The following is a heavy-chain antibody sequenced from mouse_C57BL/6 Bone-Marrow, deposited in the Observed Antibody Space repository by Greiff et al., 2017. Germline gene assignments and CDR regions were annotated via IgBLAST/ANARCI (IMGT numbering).Heavy chain of an antibody. CDR2: IDPEDGET. D-gene: IGHD2-3*01. Sequence: EVMLVESGAELVKPGASVKLSCTASGFNIKDYYMHWVKQRTEQGLEWIGRIDPEDGETKSAPKFPGKATITADTSSNTAYLHLSSLTSEDTAVSFCARSEDGYYAMDYWGQGTSVTVSS. V-gene: IGHV14-2*01. J-gene: IGHJ4*01. CDR3: ARSEDGYYAMDY. CDR1: GFNIKDYY.